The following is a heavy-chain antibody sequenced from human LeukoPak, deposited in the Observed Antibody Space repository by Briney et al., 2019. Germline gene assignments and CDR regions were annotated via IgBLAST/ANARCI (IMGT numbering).Heavy chain of an antibody. J-gene: IGHJ4*02. CDR1: GYTLTELS. D-gene: IGHD3-10*01. CDR2: FDPEDGET. V-gene: IGHV1-24*01. CDR3: ARDLRTYYYGSGSYGY. Sequence: ASVKVSCKVSGYTLTELSMHWVRQAPGKGLEWMGGFDPEDGETIYAQKFQGRVTMTEDTSTDTAYMELRSLRSDDTAVYYCARDLRTYYYGSGSYGYWGQGTLVTVSS.